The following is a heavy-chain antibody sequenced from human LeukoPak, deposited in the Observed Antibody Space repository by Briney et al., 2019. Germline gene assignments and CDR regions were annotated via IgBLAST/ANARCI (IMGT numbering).Heavy chain of an antibody. J-gene: IGHJ3*02. CDR1: GFTFSSYW. D-gene: IGHD3-3*01. V-gene: IGHV3-74*01. Sequence: PGGSLRLSCAASGFTFSSYWMHWVRQAPGKGLVWVSRINSDGSSTSYADSAKGRFTISRDNAKNTLYLQMISLRAEDTAVYYCARVVEWFPGKVDAFDIWGQGTMVTVSS. CDR3: ARVVEWFPGKVDAFDI. CDR2: INSDGSST.